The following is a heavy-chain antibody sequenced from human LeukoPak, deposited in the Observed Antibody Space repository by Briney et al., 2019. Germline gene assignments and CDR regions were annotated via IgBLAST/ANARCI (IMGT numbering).Heavy chain of an antibody. J-gene: IGHJ4*02. CDR3: ARAGGGYSYADY. D-gene: IGHD5-18*01. CDR1: GFTFSSYS. CDR2: ICSSSCYI. V-gene: IGHV3-21*01. Sequence: PGGSLRLSCAASGFTFSSYSMNWVRQAPGKGLEWVSSICSSSCYIYYADSVKGRFTISRDNAKNSLYLQMNSLRAEDTAVYYCARAGGGYSYADYWGQGTLVTVSS.